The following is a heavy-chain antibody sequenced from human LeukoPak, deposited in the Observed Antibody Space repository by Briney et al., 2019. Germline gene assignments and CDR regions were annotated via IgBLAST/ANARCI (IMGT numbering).Heavy chain of an antibody. CDR1: GGTFSSYA. CDR2: IIPIFGTA. Sequence: SVKVSCKASGGTFSSYAISWVRQVPGQGLEWMGGIIPIFGTANYAQKFQGRVTITADESTSTAYMELSSLRSEDTAVYYRARGEYDYGDYQSFDYWGQGTLVTVSS. D-gene: IGHD4-17*01. J-gene: IGHJ4*02. V-gene: IGHV1-69*13. CDR3: ARGEYDYGDYQSFDY.